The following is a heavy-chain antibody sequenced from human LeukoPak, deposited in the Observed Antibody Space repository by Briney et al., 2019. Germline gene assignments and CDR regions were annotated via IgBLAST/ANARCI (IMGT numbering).Heavy chain of an antibody. J-gene: IGHJ6*03. Sequence: ASVKVSCKASGYTFSSFGISWVRQAPAPGLEWMAWISGYNGHTSYEQKVQSRVTMTTDTSTDTDYMELRSLGSDDTAVYYCARDSGGDYFYYMDGWGKGTTVTVSS. D-gene: IGHD2-21*01. CDR2: ISGYNGHT. CDR3: ARDSGGDYFYYMDG. CDR1: GYTFSSFG. V-gene: IGHV1-18*01.